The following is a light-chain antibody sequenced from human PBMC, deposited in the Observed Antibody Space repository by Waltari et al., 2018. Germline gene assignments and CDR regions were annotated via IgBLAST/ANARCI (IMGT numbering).Light chain of an antibody. J-gene: IGKJ4*01. CDR3: QQYDDLLLLT. V-gene: IGKV1-33*01. CDR2: GAS. CDR1: QDITNY. Sequence: IQMTQSPSSLSASVGDRVTITCQASQDITNYLNWYQQKPGKAPKLLIYGASDLETGVPSRFSGSGSGTDFTFTISSLQPEDIATYYCQQYDDLLLLTFGGGTKVEIK.